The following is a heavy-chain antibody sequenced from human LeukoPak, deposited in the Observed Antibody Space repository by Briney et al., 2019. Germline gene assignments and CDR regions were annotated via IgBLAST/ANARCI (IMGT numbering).Heavy chain of an antibody. Sequence: VASVKVSCTASGYTFTNYGISWVRQAPGQGLEWMGWISVYNGNTNYAQRLQGRVTMTTDTSTGTAYMELRSLRSDDTAVYYCARPRRCSSTTCTDAFDIWGQGTMVTVSS. V-gene: IGHV1-18*01. CDR2: ISVYNGNT. CDR3: ARPRRCSSTTCTDAFDI. D-gene: IGHD2-2*01. J-gene: IGHJ3*02. CDR1: GYTFTNYG.